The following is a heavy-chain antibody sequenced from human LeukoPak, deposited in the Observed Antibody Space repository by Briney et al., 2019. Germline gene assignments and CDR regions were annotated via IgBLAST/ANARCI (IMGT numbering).Heavy chain of an antibody. J-gene: IGHJ6*03. CDR3: ARGGVVVVPAVNYYYYMDV. CDR2: INHSGST. Sequence: SETLSLTCAVYGGSFSGYYWSWIRQPPGKGLEWIGEINHSGSTNYNPSLKSRVTISVDTSKNQFSLKLSSVTAADTAVYYCARGGVVVVPAVNYYYYMDVWGKGTTVTISS. D-gene: IGHD2-2*01. CDR1: GGSFSGYY. V-gene: IGHV4-34*01.